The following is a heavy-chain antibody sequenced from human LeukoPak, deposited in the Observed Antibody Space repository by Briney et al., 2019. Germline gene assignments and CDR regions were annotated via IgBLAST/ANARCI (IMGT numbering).Heavy chain of an antibody. J-gene: IGHJ4*02. V-gene: IGHV3-7*03. CDR1: GFTFSSYW. Sequence: GGSLRLSCAASGFTFSSYWMTWVRQAPGKGLEWVANIKEDGSKKNYVDSVKGRFTIFRDNAKNSLYLQMNSLRAEDTAVYYCATPLDYYDSSGYHQGGDWGQGTLVTVSS. CDR3: ATPLDYYDSSGYHQGGD. D-gene: IGHD3-22*01. CDR2: IKEDGSKK.